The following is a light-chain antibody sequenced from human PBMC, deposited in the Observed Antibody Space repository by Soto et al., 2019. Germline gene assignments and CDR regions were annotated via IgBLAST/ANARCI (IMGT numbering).Light chain of an antibody. J-gene: IGKJ1*01. CDR1: QSVSNNY. Sequence: EIVLTQSPGTLSLSPGERATLSCRASQSVSNNYLAWYQQKPGQAPRLLIYGASSRATGIPDRFSGSGSGTDFTLTISRLEPEDFAVYYCQQRNNWPWTFGQGTKVDIK. CDR3: QQRNNWPWT. CDR2: GAS. V-gene: IGKV3D-20*02.